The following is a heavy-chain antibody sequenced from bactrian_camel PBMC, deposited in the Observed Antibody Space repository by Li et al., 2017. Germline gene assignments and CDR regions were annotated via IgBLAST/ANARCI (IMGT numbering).Heavy chain of an antibody. V-gene: IGHV3S1*01. Sequence: HVQLVESGGGSVQAGGSLRLSCERSGFVYTGYCISWFRQAPGKEREGVAVIDSASASKNYAASVKGRFTISRDNAKNTVWLQMYSLKSEDAALYYCVTPSWSQFIYWGQGTQVTVS. D-gene: IGHD8*01. J-gene: IGHJ4*01. CDR2: IDSASASK. CDR1: GFVYTGYC. CDR3: VTPSWSQFIY.